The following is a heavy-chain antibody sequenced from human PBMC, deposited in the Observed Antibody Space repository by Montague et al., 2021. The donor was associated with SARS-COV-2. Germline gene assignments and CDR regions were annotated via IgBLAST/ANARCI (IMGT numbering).Heavy chain of an antibody. V-gene: IGHV3-9*01. Sequence: SLRLSCAASGFTFGDYAMHWVRQAPGKGLEWVSGISWNSGSIGYADSVKGRFTISRDNAKNSLYLQMNSLRAEDTAVYYCARDNGPIWFGESSLDYWGQGTLVTVSS. CDR1: GFTFGDYA. CDR3: ARDNGPIWFGESSLDY. D-gene: IGHD3-10*01. J-gene: IGHJ4*02. CDR2: ISWNSGSI.